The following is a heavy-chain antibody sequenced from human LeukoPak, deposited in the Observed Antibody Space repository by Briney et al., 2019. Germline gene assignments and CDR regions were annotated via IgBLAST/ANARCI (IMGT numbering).Heavy chain of an antibody. CDR3: ARDFSSQSLDY. D-gene: IGHD3-3*01. J-gene: IGHJ4*02. Sequence: GGSLRLSCAASGFTFSTYIMNWVRQAPGKGLEWVSSISSSSTYIYYADSVKGRFTICRDNAKNSLYLQMDSLRAEDTAVYYCARDFSSQSLDYWGQGTLVTVSS. CDR1: GFTFSTYI. V-gene: IGHV3-21*01. CDR2: ISSSSTYI.